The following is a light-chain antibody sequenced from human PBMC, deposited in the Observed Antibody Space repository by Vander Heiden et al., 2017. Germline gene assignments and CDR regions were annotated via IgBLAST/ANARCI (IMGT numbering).Light chain of an antibody. CDR3: QLYESTSFT. Sequence: DIQITQSPSTLSASVGDTITIPCRASQNINTWLAWYQQKPGKAPKLLIYKASFLESGVPARFRGSGSGTDFTLTISSMQPDDFATYYCQLYESTSFTFGGGTKVEIK. CDR1: QNINTW. J-gene: IGKJ4*01. V-gene: IGKV1-5*03. CDR2: KAS.